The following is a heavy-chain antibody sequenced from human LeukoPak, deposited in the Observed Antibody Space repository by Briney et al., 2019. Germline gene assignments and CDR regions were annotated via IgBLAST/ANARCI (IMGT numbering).Heavy chain of an antibody. Sequence: GASVKVSCKASGYTFTGYYMHWVRQAPRQGLEWMGWINPNSGGTNYAQKFQGRVTMTRDTSISTAYMELSRLRSDDTAVYYCARELRGYCSSTSCYMYGNDYWGQGTLVTVSS. CDR1: GYTFTGYY. V-gene: IGHV1-2*02. CDR2: INPNSGGT. CDR3: ARELRGYCSSTSCYMYGNDY. J-gene: IGHJ4*02. D-gene: IGHD2-2*02.